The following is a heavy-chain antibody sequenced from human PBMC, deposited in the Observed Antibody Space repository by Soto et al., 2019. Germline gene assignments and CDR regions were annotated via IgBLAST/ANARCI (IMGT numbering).Heavy chain of an antibody. J-gene: IGHJ5*01. D-gene: IGHD2-21*01. V-gene: IGHV4-59*01. CDR3: AGVRGPYCCVECYPPTPNRFDF. CDR1: GGSISSYY. Sequence: SETLSLTCTVSGGSISSYYWSWIRQPPGKGLEWIGYIYYSGSTNYNPSLKSRVTISVDTSKNQFSLKLSSVTAADTAVYYCAGVRGPYCCVECYPPTPNRFDFWGQGTLVPVSS. CDR2: IYYSGST.